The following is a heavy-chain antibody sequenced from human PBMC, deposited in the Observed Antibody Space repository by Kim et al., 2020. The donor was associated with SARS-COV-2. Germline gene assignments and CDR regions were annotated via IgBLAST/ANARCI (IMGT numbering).Heavy chain of an antibody. CDR1: GFTFSSFA. CDR3: AKAPGPYGDSNYFDY. CDR2: ISASGGST. J-gene: IGHJ4*02. D-gene: IGHD4-17*01. Sequence: GGSLRLSCAASGFTFSSFAMSWVRQAPGKGLEWVSGISASGGSTYYADSEKGRFTISRDNSKNTLYLRMNSLRVEDTAVYYCAKAPGPYGDSNYFDYWGQGTLVTVSS. V-gene: IGHV3-23*01.